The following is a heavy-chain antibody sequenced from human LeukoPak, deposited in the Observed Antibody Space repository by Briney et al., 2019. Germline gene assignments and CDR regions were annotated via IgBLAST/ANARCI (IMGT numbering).Heavy chain of an antibody. CDR1: GLTISSYG. CDR3: ARDLGSYYYYGMDV. CDR2: IWYDGSNK. V-gene: IGHV3-33*08. J-gene: IGHJ6*02. Sequence: PGGSLRLSCAASGLTISSYGMHWGRQAPGKGLEWVAVIWYDGSNKYYADSVKGRFTISRDNSKNTLYLQMNSLRAEDTAVYYCARDLGSYYYYGMDVWGQGTTVTVSS. D-gene: IGHD2-15*01.